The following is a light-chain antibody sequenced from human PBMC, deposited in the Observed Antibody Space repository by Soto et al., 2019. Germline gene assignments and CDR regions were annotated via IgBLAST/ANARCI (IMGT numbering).Light chain of an antibody. J-gene: IGKJ1*01. CDR3: QQYCSLPRT. Sequence: DIQMTQSPASLSASLGDRVTITCRASQSVSFWLAWYQQKPGKAPKLLIYKASTLESGVPSRFRGGGFGTEFTLTISSLQPEDYEAYYCQQYCSLPRTFGQGTRVEIK. V-gene: IGKV1-5*03. CDR2: KAS. CDR1: QSVSFW.